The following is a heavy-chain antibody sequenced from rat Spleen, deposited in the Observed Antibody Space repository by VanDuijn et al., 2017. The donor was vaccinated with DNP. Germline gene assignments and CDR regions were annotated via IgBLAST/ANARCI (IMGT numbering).Heavy chain of an antibody. J-gene: IGHJ2*01. CDR2: VSSGGNT. Sequence: QVQLKESGPGLVQPSQTLSLTCTVSGFSLTSYGVIWVRQPPGKGLEWIAAVSSGGNTYYNSGLKSRLSISRDTSKSQVFLKMNSVQTEDSATYYCARDWDGYNIDYWGQGLMVTVSS. D-gene: IGHD4-1*01. CDR1: GFSLTSYG. V-gene: IGHV2S12*01. CDR3: ARDWDGYNIDY.